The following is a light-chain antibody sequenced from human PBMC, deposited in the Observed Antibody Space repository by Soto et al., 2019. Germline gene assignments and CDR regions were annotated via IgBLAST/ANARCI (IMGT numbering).Light chain of an antibody. Sequence: QSVLTQPASVSGSPGQAITVSCSGTSSDIGAHNFVSWYQQHPGKAPKLIIYEVINRPSGVSDRFSGSKSGNTASLTISGLQSEYEPDYYCNSYTTSNTIVFGSETKGTGL. CDR3: NSYTTSNTIV. CDR1: SSDIGAHNF. V-gene: IGLV2-14*03. J-gene: IGLJ1*01. CDR2: EVI.